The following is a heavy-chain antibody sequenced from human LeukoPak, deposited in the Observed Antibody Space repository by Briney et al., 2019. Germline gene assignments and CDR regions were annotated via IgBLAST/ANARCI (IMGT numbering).Heavy chain of an antibody. J-gene: IGHJ3*02. CDR3: ARDMYSSSPLDAFDI. V-gene: IGHV4-61*02. CDR2: IYTSGST. D-gene: IGHD6-6*01. CDR1: GGSISSGSYY. Sequence: SETLSLTCTVSGGSISSGSYYWSWIRQPAGKGLEWIGRIYTSGSTNYNPSLKSRVTISVDTSKNQFSPKLSSVTAADTAVYYCARDMYSSSPLDAFDIWGQGTMVTVSS.